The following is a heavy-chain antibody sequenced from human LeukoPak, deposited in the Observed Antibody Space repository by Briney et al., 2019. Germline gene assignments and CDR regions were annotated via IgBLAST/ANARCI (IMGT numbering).Heavy chain of an antibody. CDR3: ARDQGEEDYFDY. V-gene: IGHV3-30*04. CDR2: ISYDGSNK. Sequence: GGSLRLSCAASGFTFSSYAMHWVRQAPGKGLEWVAVISYDGSNKYYADSVKGRFTISRDNSKNTLYLQMNSLRAEDTAVYYCARDQGEEDYFDYWGRGTLVTVSS. CDR1: GFTFSSYA. J-gene: IGHJ4*02. D-gene: IGHD3-10*01.